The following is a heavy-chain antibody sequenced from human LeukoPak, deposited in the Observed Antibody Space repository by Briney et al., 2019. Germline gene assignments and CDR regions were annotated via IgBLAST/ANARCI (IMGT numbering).Heavy chain of an antibody. Sequence: SQTLSLTCSVSGGSISSGTYYWSWIRQPAGRGLEWIGRIYTSGSTNYNPSLKSRVTMSVDTSKNQFSLKLSAVTAADTAVYYCARGALLTGYYGAFDIWGQGTMVTVSS. D-gene: IGHD3-9*01. J-gene: IGHJ3*02. CDR2: IYTSGST. CDR3: ARGALLTGYYGAFDI. V-gene: IGHV4-61*02. CDR1: GGSISSGTYY.